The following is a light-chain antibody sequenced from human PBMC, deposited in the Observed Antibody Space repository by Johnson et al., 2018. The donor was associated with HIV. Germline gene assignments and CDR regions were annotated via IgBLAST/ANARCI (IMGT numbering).Light chain of an antibody. CDR1: SSNIENNY. Sequence: QSVLTQPPSVSAAPGQKVTISCSGSSSNIENNYVSWYQQLPGTAPKLLIYEDNRRPSGIPDRFYGSKSGTSATLCLTGLPPGAEADYYCGTWDSSLSAYVLGTGTKVTVL. CDR2: EDN. V-gene: IGLV1-51*02. J-gene: IGLJ1*01. CDR3: GTWDSSLSAYV.